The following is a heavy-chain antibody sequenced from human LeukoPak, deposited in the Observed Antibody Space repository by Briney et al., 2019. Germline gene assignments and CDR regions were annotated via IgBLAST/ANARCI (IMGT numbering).Heavy chain of an antibody. CDR1: GYTLTELS. CDR3: ATIGVVGATIWFDP. D-gene: IGHD1-26*01. J-gene: IGHJ5*02. Sequence: ASVKVSCKVSGYTLTELSMHWVRQAPGKGLEWMGGFDPEDGETIYAQKFQGRVTMTEDTSTDTAYMELSSLRSEDTAVYYCATIGVVGATIWFDPWGQGTLVTVSS. CDR2: FDPEDGET. V-gene: IGHV1-24*01.